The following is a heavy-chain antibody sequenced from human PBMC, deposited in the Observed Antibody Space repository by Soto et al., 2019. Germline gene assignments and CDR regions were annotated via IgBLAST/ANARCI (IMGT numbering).Heavy chain of an antibody. CDR3: ARSQGVRYFDWLPPNGAFDI. CDR1: GYTFTSYD. CDR2: VNAGNGNT. Sequence: GASVKVSCKASGYTFTSYDINWVRQATGQGLEWMGWVNAGNGNTKYSQKFQGRVTITRDTSASTAYMELSSLRSEDTAVYYCARSQGVRYFDWLPPNGAFDIWGQGTMVTVSS. V-gene: IGHV1-3*01. J-gene: IGHJ3*02. D-gene: IGHD3-9*01.